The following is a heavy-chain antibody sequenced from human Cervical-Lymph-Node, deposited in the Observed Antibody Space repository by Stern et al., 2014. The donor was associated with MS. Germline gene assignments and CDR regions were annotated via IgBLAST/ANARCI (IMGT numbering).Heavy chain of an antibody. V-gene: IGHV1-2*02. D-gene: IGHD3-22*01. Sequence: QLVQSGAEVKKPGASVKVSCKASGYTFIGYYMHWVRQAPGQGLEWMGWINPNSGGTNYAQKFQGRVTMTRDTSISTAYMELSRLRSDDTAVYYCARVSHDSSGYYNWFDPWGQGTLVTVSS. J-gene: IGHJ5*02. CDR3: ARVSHDSSGYYNWFDP. CDR1: GYTFIGYY. CDR2: INPNSGGT.